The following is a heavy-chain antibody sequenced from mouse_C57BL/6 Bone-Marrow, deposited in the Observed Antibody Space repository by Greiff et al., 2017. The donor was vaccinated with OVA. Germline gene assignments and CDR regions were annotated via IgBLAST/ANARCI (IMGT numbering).Heavy chain of an antibody. CDR2: INPNNGGT. CDR1: GYTFTDYN. J-gene: IGHJ4*01. D-gene: IGHD1-1*01. Sequence: EVQLQESGPELVKPGASVKIPCKASGYTFTDYNMDWVKQSHGKSLEWIGDINPNNGGTIYNQKFKGKATLTVDKSSSTAYMELRSLTSEDTAVYYCARRGITTVVGAMDYWGQGTSVTVSS. V-gene: IGHV1-18*01. CDR3: ARRGITTVVGAMDY.